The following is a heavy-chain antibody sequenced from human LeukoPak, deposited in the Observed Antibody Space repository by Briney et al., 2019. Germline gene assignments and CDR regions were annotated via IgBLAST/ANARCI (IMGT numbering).Heavy chain of an antibody. CDR1: GFTVSSNY. D-gene: IGHD5-18*01. V-gene: IGHV3-66*01. CDR2: IYSGGTT. J-gene: IGHJ4*02. CDR3: ARVDTAMDLDY. Sequence: GGSLRLSCAASGFTVSSNYMSWVRQAPGKGLEWVSVIYSGGTTYYADSVKGRFTISRDNYKNTLYLQMNSLRAEDTAVYYCARVDTAMDLDYWGQGTLVTVSS.